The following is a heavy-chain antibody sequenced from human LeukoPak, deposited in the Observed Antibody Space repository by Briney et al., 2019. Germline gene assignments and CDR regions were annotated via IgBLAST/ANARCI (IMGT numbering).Heavy chain of an antibody. Sequence: ASAKVSCEASGDTITSYAMNRVRQAAGQGLEWMGCINTNTGNPTYAQGFTGRFVFSLDTSVSTAYLQISSLKAEDTAVYYCARDRNVLRFLEWLSGDYYYYYGMDVWGQGTTVTVSS. D-gene: IGHD3-3*01. CDR3: ARDRNVLRFLEWLSGDYYYYYGMDV. V-gene: IGHV7-4-1*02. CDR1: GDTITSYA. J-gene: IGHJ6*02. CDR2: INTNTGNP.